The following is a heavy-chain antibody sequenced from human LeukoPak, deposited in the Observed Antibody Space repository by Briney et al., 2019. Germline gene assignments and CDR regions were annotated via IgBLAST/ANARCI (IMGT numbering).Heavy chain of an antibody. D-gene: IGHD3-10*01. V-gene: IGHV3-9*03. CDR3: AKDFGSYYDSYYFDY. J-gene: IGHJ4*02. Sequence: GRSLRLSCAASGFTFDDYAMHWVRQAPGKGLEWASGISWNSGSIGYADSVKGRFTISRDNAKNSLYLQMNSLRAEDMALYYCAKDFGSYYDSYYFDYWGQGTLVTVSS. CDR1: GFTFDDYA. CDR2: ISWNSGSI.